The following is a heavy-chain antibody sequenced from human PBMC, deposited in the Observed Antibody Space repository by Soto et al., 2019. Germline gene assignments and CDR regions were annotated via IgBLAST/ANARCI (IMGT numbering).Heavy chain of an antibody. CDR2: IYHSGST. V-gene: IGHV4-30-2*01. Sequence: QLQLQESGSGLVKPSQTLSLTCAVSGGSISSGSYSWSWIRQPPGKGLEWIGYIYHSGSTYYNPSLKRRVTISVDRSKNQFSLKLSSVTAADTAVYYCARPQTTVTSYDYWGQGTLVTVSS. D-gene: IGHD4-17*01. CDR3: ARPQTTVTSYDY. CDR1: GGSISSGSYS. J-gene: IGHJ4*02.